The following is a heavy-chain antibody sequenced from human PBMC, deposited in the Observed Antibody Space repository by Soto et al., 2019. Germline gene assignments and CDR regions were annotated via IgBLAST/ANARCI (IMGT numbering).Heavy chain of an antibody. J-gene: IGHJ4*02. CDR2: INPNSGGT. D-gene: IGHD3-16*01. V-gene: IGHV1-2*02. Sequence: WASVKVSCKASGYTFTGYYMHWVRQAPGQGLEWMGWINPNSGGTNYAQKFQGRVTMTRDTSISTAYMELSRLRSDDTAVYYCARDYGITFGGVEGYWGQGTLVTVSS. CDR3: ARDYGITFGGVEGY. CDR1: GYTFTGYY.